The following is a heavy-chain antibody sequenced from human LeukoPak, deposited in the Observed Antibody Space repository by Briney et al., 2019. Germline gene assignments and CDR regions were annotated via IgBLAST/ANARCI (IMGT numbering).Heavy chain of an antibody. CDR2: IYYSGST. D-gene: IGHD3-22*01. J-gene: IGHJ4*02. CDR3: ARSTFSYYYDSSGYYHGPFDY. CDR1: GGSISSSSYY. V-gene: IGHV4-39*01. Sequence: PSETRSLTCTVSGGSISSSSYYWGWIRQPPGKGLEWIGSIYYSGSTYYNPSLKSRVTISVDTSKNQFSLKLSSVTAADTAVYYCARSTFSYYYDSSGYYHGPFDYWGQGTLVTVSS.